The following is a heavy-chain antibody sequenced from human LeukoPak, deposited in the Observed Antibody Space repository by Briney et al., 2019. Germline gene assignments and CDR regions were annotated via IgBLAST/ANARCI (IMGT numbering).Heavy chain of an antibody. V-gene: IGHV4-4*02. CDR2: VHLSGRT. J-gene: IGHJ3*02. CDR3: ARGVYGDPNAFDI. CDR1: GGSISSTNW. D-gene: IGHD4-17*01. Sequence: SETLSLTCGVSGGSISSTNWWTWVRQPPGEGLEWIGEVHLSGRTNYNPSLESRVTMSVDMSENHISLKLTSVTAADTAVYYCARGVYGDPNAFDIWGQGTMVTVSS.